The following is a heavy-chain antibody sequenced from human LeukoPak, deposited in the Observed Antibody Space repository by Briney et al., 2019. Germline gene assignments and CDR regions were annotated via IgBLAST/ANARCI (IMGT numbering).Heavy chain of an antibody. D-gene: IGHD3-16*01. CDR1: GFTFSSYA. CDR2: ISGSGGST. CDR3: AKDMVRRPPIIMITFGGVYSGQLDY. J-gene: IGHJ4*02. Sequence: GGSLRLSCAASGFTFSSYAMSWVRQAPGKGLEWVSAISGSGGSTYYADSVKGRFTISRDNSKNTLYLQMNSLRAEDTAVYYCAKDMVRRPPIIMITFGGVYSGQLDYWGQGTLVTVSS. V-gene: IGHV3-23*01.